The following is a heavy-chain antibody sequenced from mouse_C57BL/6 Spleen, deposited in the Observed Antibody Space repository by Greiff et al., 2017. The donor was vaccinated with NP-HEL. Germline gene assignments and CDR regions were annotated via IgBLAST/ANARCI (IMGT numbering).Heavy chain of an antibody. CDR3: ASPNWFAY. CDR2: ISDGGSYT. J-gene: IGHJ3*01. CDR1: GFTFSSYA. V-gene: IGHV5-4*03. Sequence: EVNLVESGGGLVKPGGSLKLSCAASGFTFSSYAMSWVRQTPEKRLEWVATISDGGSYTYYPDNVKGRFTISRDNAKNNLYLQMSHLKSEDTAMYYCASPNWFAYWGQGTLVTVSA.